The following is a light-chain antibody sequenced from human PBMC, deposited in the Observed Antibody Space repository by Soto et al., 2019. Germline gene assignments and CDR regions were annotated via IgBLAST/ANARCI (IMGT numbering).Light chain of an antibody. J-gene: IGKJ2*01. V-gene: IGKV3-20*01. CDR2: GAS. CDR1: QSVRSSY. Sequence: EIVLTQSPGTLSLSPGERATLSCRASQSVRSSYLAWYHQKPGQPPRLLIFGASNRATGIPDRFSGSESGTDFTLTISRLEPEDFAVYYCQQYESSPYTFGHGTRLEIK. CDR3: QQYESSPYT.